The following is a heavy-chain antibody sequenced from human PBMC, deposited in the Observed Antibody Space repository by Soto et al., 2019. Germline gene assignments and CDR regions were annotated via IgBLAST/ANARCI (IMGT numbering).Heavy chain of an antibody. J-gene: IGHJ5*02. CDR2: IYWVDDK. D-gene: IGHD3-22*01. CDR3: EHRRSTYYYDSTFDP. V-gene: IGHV2-5*02. CDR1: GFSLSTSGVD. Sequence: QITLKESGPTPVKPTQTLAQTCTLSGFSLSTSGVDVGWIRRPPGKALEWLALIYWVDDKRYSPSLKSRLTITKDTSKNQVVLTMTNMDPVDTSTYYCEHRRSTYYYDSTFDPWGQGTLVTVSS.